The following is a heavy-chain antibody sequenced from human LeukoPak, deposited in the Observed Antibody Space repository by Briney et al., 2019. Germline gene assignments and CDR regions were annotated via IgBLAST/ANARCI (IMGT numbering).Heavy chain of an antibody. CDR2: IWSDGSNK. CDR3: ARSGSSWWWEGNYFDY. D-gene: IGHD6-13*01. J-gene: IGHJ4*02. V-gene: IGHV3-33*03. CDR1: GFTFSGYG. Sequence: PGGSLRLSCATSGFTFSGYGMHWVRQAPGKGLEWVTVIWSDGSNKYYADSVKGRFTISRDNAKNSLYLQMNSLRAEDTAVYYCARSGSSWWWEGNYFDYWGQGTLVTVSS.